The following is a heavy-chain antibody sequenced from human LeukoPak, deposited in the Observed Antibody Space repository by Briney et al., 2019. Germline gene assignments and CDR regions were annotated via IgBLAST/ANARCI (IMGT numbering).Heavy chain of an antibody. CDR2: INPNSGGT. Sequence: ASVKVSCKAYGYTFTGYYMHCVRQAPGQGLEWMGWINPNSGGTNYAQKFQGRVTMTRDTSISTAYMELSRLRSDDTAVYYCAREKEMATTDYWGQGTLVTVSS. CDR1: GYTFTGYY. V-gene: IGHV1-2*02. CDR3: AREKEMATTDY. D-gene: IGHD5-24*01. J-gene: IGHJ4*02.